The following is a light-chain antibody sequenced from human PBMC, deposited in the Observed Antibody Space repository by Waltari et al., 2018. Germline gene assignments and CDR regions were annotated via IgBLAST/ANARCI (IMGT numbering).Light chain of an antibody. CDR1: SSIVDYYNF. CDR3: FSYASSYTSWV. J-gene: IGLJ3*02. Sequence: QSALTQPRSVSGSPGLSVTIYCTGTSSIVDYYNFISWYRQHPGEAPKLMIYDVSKRPSGVPGRFSGSKSGNAASLTISGLQAEDEADYYCFSYASSYTSWVFGGGTKLTVL. V-gene: IGLV2-11*01. CDR2: DVS.